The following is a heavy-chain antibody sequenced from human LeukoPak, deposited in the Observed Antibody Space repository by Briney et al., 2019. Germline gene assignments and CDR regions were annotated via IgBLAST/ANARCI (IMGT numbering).Heavy chain of an antibody. Sequence: PGGSLRLSCAASGFTFDDYAMSWVRQGPGKGLEGVSGINWNGGSTGYANSVKGRFTISRDNAKNSMYLQMNSLRAEDTALYYCARGGTGDYWGIDYWGQETLVTVSS. CDR1: GFTFDDYA. CDR3: ARGGTGDYWGIDY. D-gene: IGHD4-17*01. J-gene: IGHJ4*02. CDR2: INWNGGST. V-gene: IGHV3-20*04.